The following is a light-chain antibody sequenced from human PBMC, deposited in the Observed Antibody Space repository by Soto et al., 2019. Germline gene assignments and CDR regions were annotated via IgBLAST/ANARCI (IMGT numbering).Light chain of an antibody. CDR2: DAS. V-gene: IGKV1-5*01. CDR1: RTISSC. Sequence: IQTSLSPSSLSGSVAARVTIACRARRTISSCVAWYQQKPGKAPKLLIYDASSLVSGVASRFSGSGSGTEFTLTISSLQPHDVTAYYYHQYNSYTPLTFGGGTKVDIK. J-gene: IGKJ4*01. CDR3: HQYNSYTPLT.